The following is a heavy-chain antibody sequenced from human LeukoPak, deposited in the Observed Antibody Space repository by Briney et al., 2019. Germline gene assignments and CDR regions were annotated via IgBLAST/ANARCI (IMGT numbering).Heavy chain of an antibody. J-gene: IGHJ6*02. CDR2: TYYRSQWYY. CDR1: GDSVSNNTAA. CDR3: AREAPNCSSGTCPFHYYYAVDV. D-gene: IGHD3-22*01. V-gene: IGHV6-1*01. Sequence: SQTLSLTCDISGDSVSNNTAAWNWIRQSPSRGLEWLGRTYYRSQWYYDYATSVKSRISISPDTSKNQFSLQLNSVTPEDTAVYYCAREAPNCSSGTCPFHYYYAVDVWGQGTTVTVSS.